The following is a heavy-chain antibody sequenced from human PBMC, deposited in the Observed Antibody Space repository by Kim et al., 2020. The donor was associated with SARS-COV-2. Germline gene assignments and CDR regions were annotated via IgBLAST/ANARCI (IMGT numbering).Heavy chain of an antibody. Sequence: GGSLRLSCEASGFTFSSYWMTWVRQAPGKGLEWVANIKEDGNEKYYVDSVKGRFTISRDNAKTSLYLQMNSLRVEDTAVYYCATNKSRWECWGQGTLVTV. V-gene: IGHV3-7*01. J-gene: IGHJ4*02. CDR3: ATNKSRWEC. CDR1: GFTFSSYW. D-gene: IGHD1-26*01. CDR2: IKEDGNEK.